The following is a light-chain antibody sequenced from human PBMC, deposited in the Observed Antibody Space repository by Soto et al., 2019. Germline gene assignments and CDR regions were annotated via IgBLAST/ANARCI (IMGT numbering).Light chain of an antibody. V-gene: IGLV1-47*01. CDR2: RNN. CDR1: SSNIGSHY. Sequence: QSVLTQPPSASGTPGQRVTISCSGSSSNIGSHYVFWFQQLPGTAPKLLFYRNNQRPSGVPDRFSGSKSGTSASLAISGLRSKDEADYYCAAWDDSLSGWVFGGGTKLTVL. J-gene: IGLJ3*02. CDR3: AAWDDSLSGWV.